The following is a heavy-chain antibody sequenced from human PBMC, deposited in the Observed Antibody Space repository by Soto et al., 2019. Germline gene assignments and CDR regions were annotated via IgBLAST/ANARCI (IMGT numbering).Heavy chain of an antibody. D-gene: IGHD3-16*02. CDR1: GDSVRRGY. CDR2: VHHSGNA. CDR3: ARVAPDVPVTPFGDVIIGSLTLDV. Sequence: PSETLSLTCGISGDSVRRGYWDWIRQTPEKGLEWIGTVHHSGNAYYNPSLKSRVTISVDTSKNQFSLKLSSVTAADTALYYCARVAPDVPVTPFGDVIIGSLTLDVWGQGRLVTVSS. J-gene: IGHJ3*01. V-gene: IGHV4-38-2*01.